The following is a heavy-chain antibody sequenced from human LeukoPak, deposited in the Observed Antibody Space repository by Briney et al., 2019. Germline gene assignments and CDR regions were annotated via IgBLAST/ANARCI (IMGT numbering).Heavy chain of an antibody. Sequence: SETLSLTCTVSGGSISSSSYYWGWIRQPPGKGLEWIGSIYYSGSTYYNPSLKSRVTISVDTSKNQFSLKLSSVTAADTAVYYCASEAAGTIYWFDPWGQGTLVTVSS. CDR1: GGSISSSSYY. CDR3: ASEAAGTIYWFDP. V-gene: IGHV4-39*07. D-gene: IGHD6-13*01. J-gene: IGHJ5*02. CDR2: IYYSGST.